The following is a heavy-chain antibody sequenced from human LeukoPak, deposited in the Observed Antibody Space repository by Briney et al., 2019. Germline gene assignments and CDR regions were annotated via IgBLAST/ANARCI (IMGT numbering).Heavy chain of an antibody. D-gene: IGHD2-15*01. V-gene: IGHV3-30*18. J-gene: IGHJ4*02. CDR2: ISYDGSNK. CDR1: GFTFSSYG. CDR3: AKDRIVVVVAATPMIDY. Sequence: PGGSLRLSCAASGFTFSSYGMHWVRQAPGKGLEWVAVISYDGSNKYYADSVKGRFTISRDNSKNTLYLQMNSLRAEDTAVYYCAKDRIVVVVAATPMIDYWGQGTLVTVSS.